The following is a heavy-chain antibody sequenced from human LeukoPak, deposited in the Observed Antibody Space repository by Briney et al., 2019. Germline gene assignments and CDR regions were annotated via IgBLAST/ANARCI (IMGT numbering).Heavy chain of an antibody. CDR2: ISASGGST. V-gene: IGHV3-23*01. CDR3: VKDGGYSSSCYYFDY. CDR1: GFTFSSYA. D-gene: IGHD6-13*01. J-gene: IGHJ4*02. Sequence: GGSLRLSCAASGFTFSSYAMSWGRPAPGRGRWWVSGISASGGSTYYADSVKGRFIISRENSKNTLYLQMSSLRAEDTAIYYCVKDGGYSSSCYYFDYWGQGTLVTVSS.